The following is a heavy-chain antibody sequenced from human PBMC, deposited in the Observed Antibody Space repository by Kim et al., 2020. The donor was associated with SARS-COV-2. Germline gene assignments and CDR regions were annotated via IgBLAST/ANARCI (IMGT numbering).Heavy chain of an antibody. CDR2: IYWDDDK. Sequence: SGPTLVNPTQTLTLTCTFSGFSLSTSGVGVGWIRQPPGKALEWLALIYWDDDKRYSPSLKSRLTITKDTSKNQVVLTMTNMDPVDTATYYCAHRRYDFWSGYRTWYFALWGRGTLVTVSS. CDR1: GFSLSTSGVG. D-gene: IGHD3-3*01. J-gene: IGHJ2*01. V-gene: IGHV2-5*02. CDR3: AHRRYDFWSGYRTWYFAL.